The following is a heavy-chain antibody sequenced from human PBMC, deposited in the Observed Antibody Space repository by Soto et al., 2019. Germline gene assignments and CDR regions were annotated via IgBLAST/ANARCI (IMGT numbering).Heavy chain of an antibody. CDR2: INAGNGNT. D-gene: IGHD6-19*01. CDR3: VRTRQQWLVGDS. V-gene: IGHV1-3*01. J-gene: IGHJ4*02. CDR1: GYTLSSFG. Sequence: QAQLVQSGAEVKKPGASVKVSCKASGYTLSSFGIHWVRQAPGQRLEWMGWINAGNGNTKYSQKLQGRVTFSRDTYANTAYMELTRLTSEDTAVYYCVRTRQQWLVGDSWGQGSLVTVSS.